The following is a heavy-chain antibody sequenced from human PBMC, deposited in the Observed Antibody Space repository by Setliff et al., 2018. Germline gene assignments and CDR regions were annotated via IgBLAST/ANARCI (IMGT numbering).Heavy chain of an antibody. CDR1: GGSISSGDYY. CDR3: AREAPGYAFDI. CDR2: IYYSGST. J-gene: IGHJ3*02. D-gene: IGHD1-1*01. Sequence: PSETLSLTCTVSGGSISSGDYYWSWIRQPPGKGLEWTGYIYYSGSTYYNPSLKSRVTISVDTSKNQFSLKLSSVTAADTAVYYCAREAPGYAFDIWGQGTMVTVSS. V-gene: IGHV4-30-4*08.